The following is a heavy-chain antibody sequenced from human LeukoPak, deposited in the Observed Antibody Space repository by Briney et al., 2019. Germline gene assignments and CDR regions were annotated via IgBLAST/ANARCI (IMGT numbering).Heavy chain of an antibody. D-gene: IGHD5-24*01. CDR2: ISSSGSFI. Sequence: GGSLRLSCAASGFTFSSYSMNWVRQAPGKGLEWVSSISSSGSFIYYADSVKGRLTTSRDNAKNSLYLQMNSLRADDTAVYYCARASSVATTSRYYYYGMDVWGQGTTVTVSS. J-gene: IGHJ6*02. CDR1: GFTFSSYS. V-gene: IGHV3-21*01. CDR3: ARASSVATTSRYYYYGMDV.